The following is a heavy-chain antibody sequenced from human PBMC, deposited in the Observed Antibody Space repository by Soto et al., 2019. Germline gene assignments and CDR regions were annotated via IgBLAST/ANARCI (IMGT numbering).Heavy chain of an antibody. CDR1: GFTLRSYA. CDR3: ARSASYYGIDP. J-gene: IGHJ6*02. CDR2: ISYEGSNR. Sequence: QVQLVESGGGVVQPGRSLRLSCAASGFTLRSYAMHWVRQAPGKGLEWLAVISYEGSNRYYADSVQGRFTLTRDNAKKTVDLQMNSLRADDTAVYYCARSASYYGIDPWGQGTTVTVSS. V-gene: IGHV3-30*04.